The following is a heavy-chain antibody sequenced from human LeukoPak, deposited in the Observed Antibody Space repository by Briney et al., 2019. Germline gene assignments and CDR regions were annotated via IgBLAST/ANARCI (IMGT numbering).Heavy chain of an antibody. J-gene: IGHJ6*03. CDR2: IYHSGNT. CDR3: AGWGRIATHYYYYMDV. CDR1: GYSISSGYY. D-gene: IGHD6-13*01. Sequence: ASETLSLTCTVSGYSISSGYYWGWIRQPPGKGLEWIGNIYHSGNTYYNPSLKSRVTISVDTSKNQFSLKLSSVTAADTAVYYCAGWGRIATHYYYYMDVWGKGTTVTVSS. V-gene: IGHV4-38-2*02.